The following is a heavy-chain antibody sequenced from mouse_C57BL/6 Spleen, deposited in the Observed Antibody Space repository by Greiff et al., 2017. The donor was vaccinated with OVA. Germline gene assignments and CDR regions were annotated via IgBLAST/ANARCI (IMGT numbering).Heavy chain of an antibody. Sequence: QVQLQQPGAELVKPGASVKLSCKASGYTFTSYWMHWVKQRPGQGLEWIGMIHPNSGSTNYNEKFKSKATLTVDKSSSTAYMQLSSLTSEDSAVYYCARELYGSSFRDYWGQGTTLTVSS. J-gene: IGHJ2*01. CDR1: GYTFTSYW. D-gene: IGHD1-1*01. V-gene: IGHV1-64*01. CDR3: ARELYGSSFRDY. CDR2: IHPNSGST.